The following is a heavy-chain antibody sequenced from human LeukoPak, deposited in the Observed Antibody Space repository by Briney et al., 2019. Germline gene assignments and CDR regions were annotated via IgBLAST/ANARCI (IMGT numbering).Heavy chain of an antibody. J-gene: IGHJ6*02. CDR2: IYYSGST. V-gene: IGHV4-59*01. D-gene: IGHD1-26*01. CDR1: GGSISSYY. CDR3: ARFRSGSYYYYYYGMDV. Sequence: PSETLSLTCTVSGGSISSYYWSWIRQPPGKGLEWIGYIYYSGSTNYNPSLKSRVTISVHTSKNQFSLKMSSVTAADTAVYYCARFRSGSYYYYYYGMDVWGQGTTVTVSS.